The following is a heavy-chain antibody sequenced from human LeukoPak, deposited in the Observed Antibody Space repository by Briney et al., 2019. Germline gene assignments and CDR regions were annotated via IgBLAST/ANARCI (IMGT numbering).Heavy chain of an antibody. V-gene: IGHV1-2*02. J-gene: IGHJ5*02. CDR2: INPNSGGT. Sequence: ASVKVSYKASGYTFTGYYMHWVRQAPGQGLEWMGWINPNSGGTNYAQKFQGRVTMTRDTSISTAYMELSRLRSDDTAVYYCARFIVVRGVITKRGFDPWGQGTLVTVSS. CDR1: GYTFTGYY. CDR3: ARFIVVRGVITKRGFDP. D-gene: IGHD3-10*01.